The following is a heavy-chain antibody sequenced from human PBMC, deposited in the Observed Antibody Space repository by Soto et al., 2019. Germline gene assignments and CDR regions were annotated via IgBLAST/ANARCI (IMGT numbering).Heavy chain of an antibody. D-gene: IGHD3-3*01. V-gene: IGHV3-23*01. J-gene: IGHJ6*03. CDR2: ISGSGGST. CDR3: AKIPITIFGVVIIPYYYYMDV. Sequence: GGSLRLSCAASGFTFSSYAMSWVRQALGKGLEWVSAISGSGGSTYYADSVKGRFTISRDNSKNTLYLQMNSLRAEDTAVYYCAKIPITIFGVVIIPYYYYMDVWGKGTTVTVSS. CDR1: GFTFSSYA.